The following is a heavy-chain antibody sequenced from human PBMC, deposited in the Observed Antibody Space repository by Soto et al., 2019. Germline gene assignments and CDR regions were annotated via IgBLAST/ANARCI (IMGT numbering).Heavy chain of an antibody. D-gene: IGHD1-1*01. CDR1: NTSISSYP. CDR3: TTYNWNDAVFEH. CDR2: VYSSGTT. J-gene: IGHJ4*02. V-gene: IGHV4-59*01. Sequence: PSETLSLTCTVSNTSISSYPWGWIRLPPGKGLEWITWVYSSGTTNYNPSLKSRVTVSVDTSKNQISLQVNYVTAADTAVYYCTTYNWNDAVFEHWGQGTQVTVSS.